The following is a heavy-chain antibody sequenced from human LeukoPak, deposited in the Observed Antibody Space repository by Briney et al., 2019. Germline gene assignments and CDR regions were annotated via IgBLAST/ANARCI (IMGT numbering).Heavy chain of an antibody. CDR2: ISAYNGNT. Sequence: ASVKVSCKASGYTFTSYGISWVRQAPGQGLEWMGWISAYNGNTNYAQNLQGRVTMTTDTSTSTAYMELRSLRSDDTAVYYCAREVLRFLEWLLDDYYYMDVWGKGTTVTVSS. CDR3: AREVLRFLEWLLDDYYYMDV. D-gene: IGHD3-3*01. J-gene: IGHJ6*03. CDR1: GYTFTSYG. V-gene: IGHV1-18*01.